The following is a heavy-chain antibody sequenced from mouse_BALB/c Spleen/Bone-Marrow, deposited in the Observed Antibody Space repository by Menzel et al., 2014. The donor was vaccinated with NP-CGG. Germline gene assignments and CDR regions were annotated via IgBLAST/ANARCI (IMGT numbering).Heavy chain of an antibody. CDR3: ARYRLGTYFDY. D-gene: IGHD2-14*01. CDR1: GFKIKDTY. V-gene: IGHV14-3*02. CDR2: IDPANGDT. Sequence: EVQLQQSGAELVKPGASVKLSCTASGFKIKDTYMHWVRQRPEQGLEWIGRIDPANGDTRYDPKFQGKATITADTSSSTAYLQLSSLTSEDTPVYCCARYRLGTYFDYWGQGTTLTVSS. J-gene: IGHJ2*01.